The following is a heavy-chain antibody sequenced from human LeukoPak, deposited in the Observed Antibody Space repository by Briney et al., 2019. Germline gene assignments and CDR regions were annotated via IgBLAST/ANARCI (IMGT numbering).Heavy chain of an antibody. Sequence: SETLSLTCAVSGGSISSGGYSWSWIRQPPGRGLEWIGYIYHSASTYYNPSLKSRVTISVDRSNNQFSLKLSSVTAADTAVYYCASMTTVVRDAFDIWGQGTMVTVSS. D-gene: IGHD4-23*01. CDR1: GGSISSGGYS. CDR2: IYHSAST. V-gene: IGHV4-30-2*01. J-gene: IGHJ3*02. CDR3: ASMTTVVRDAFDI.